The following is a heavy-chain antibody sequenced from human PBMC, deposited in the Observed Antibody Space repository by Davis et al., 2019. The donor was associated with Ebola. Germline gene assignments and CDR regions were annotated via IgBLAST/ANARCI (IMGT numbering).Heavy chain of an antibody. V-gene: IGHV3-9*01. CDR1: GFTFNTYA. CDR2: ISWNSGSI. J-gene: IGHJ4*02. CDR3: AKGQLRFLEWLPDY. Sequence: SLKISCAASGFTFNTYAMTWVRQAPGKGLEWVSGISWNSGSIGYADSVKGRFTISRDNAKNSLYLQMNSLRAEDTALYYCAKGQLRFLEWLPDYWGQGTLVTVSS. D-gene: IGHD3-3*01.